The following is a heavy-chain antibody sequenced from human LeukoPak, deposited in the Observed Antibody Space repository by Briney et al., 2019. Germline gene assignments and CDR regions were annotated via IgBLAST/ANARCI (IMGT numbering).Heavy chain of an antibody. J-gene: IGHJ4*02. CDR2: IYHTGST. CDR3: ARRGRNSSGWQDYL. D-gene: IGHD6-25*01. Sequence: PSETLSLTCTVSGGSISSYYWSWIRQPPGKGLEWIANIYHTGSTNYNPSLSSRVTISIDTAKNQFSLKLTSVTAADTAVYYRARRGRNSSGWQDYLWGQGTLVTASS. V-gene: IGHV4-59*01. CDR1: GGSISSYY.